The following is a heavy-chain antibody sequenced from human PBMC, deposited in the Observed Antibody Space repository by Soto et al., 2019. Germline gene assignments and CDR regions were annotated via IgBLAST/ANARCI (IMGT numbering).Heavy chain of an antibody. CDR3: VASVNYDSRGYLIYYFDY. J-gene: IGHJ4*02. D-gene: IGHD3-22*01. V-gene: IGHV1-18*01. CDR2: ISAKNGNP. Sequence: QAHLVQSGAEVKKPGASVRVSCKTSGYTFTNSGITWVRQAPGQGLEWMGWISAKNGNPNYAQNPHGRVNMTIHASTTTANMDLRSLRPDATAVYYWVASVNYDSRGYLIYYFDYWGQGALVTVSS. CDR1: GYTFTNSG.